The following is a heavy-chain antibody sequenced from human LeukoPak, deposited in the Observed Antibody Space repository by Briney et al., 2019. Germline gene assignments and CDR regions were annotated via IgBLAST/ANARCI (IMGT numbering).Heavy chain of an antibody. CDR2: IIPMLDIA. Sequence: ASVKVSCKASVDTFSSSAISWVRQAPGHGLEWMGRIIPMLDIANYAQNFQGRVTITADKSTSTAYMELSSLRSEDTAVYYCASRTMAPPNFDFWGQGTLVTVSS. J-gene: IGHJ4*02. V-gene: IGHV1-69*04. CDR1: VDTFSSSA. D-gene: IGHD3-10*01. CDR3: ASRTMAPPNFDF.